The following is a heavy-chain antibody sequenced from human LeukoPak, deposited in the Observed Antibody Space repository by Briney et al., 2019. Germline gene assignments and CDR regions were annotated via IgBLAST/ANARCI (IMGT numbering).Heavy chain of an antibody. Sequence: PSETLSLTCAVYGGSFSGYYWSWIRQPPGKGLEWIGEINHSGSTNYNPSLKSRVTISVDTSKNQFSLKLSSVTAAGTAVYYCARVLHYYDSSGYYLAEYFQHWGQGTLVTVSS. J-gene: IGHJ1*01. D-gene: IGHD3-22*01. CDR2: INHSGST. CDR1: GGSFSGYY. V-gene: IGHV4-34*01. CDR3: ARVLHYYDSSGYYLAEYFQH.